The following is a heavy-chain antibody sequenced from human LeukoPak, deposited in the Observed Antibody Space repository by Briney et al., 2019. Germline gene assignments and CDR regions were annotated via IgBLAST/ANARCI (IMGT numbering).Heavy chain of an antibody. CDR3: ARDGSGSYSSPEYYYMDV. CDR1: GYTFTSYG. CDR2: ISAYNGNT. Sequence: ASLKVSCKASGYTFTSYGISWVRQAPGQGLEWMGWISAYNGNTNYAQKLQGRVTMTTDTSTSTAYMELRSLRSDDTAVYYCARDGSGSYSSPEYYYMDVWGKGTTVTVSS. V-gene: IGHV1-18*01. D-gene: IGHD3-10*01. J-gene: IGHJ6*03.